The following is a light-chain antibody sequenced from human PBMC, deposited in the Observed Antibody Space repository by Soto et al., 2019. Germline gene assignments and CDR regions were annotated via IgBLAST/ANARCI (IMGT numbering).Light chain of an antibody. CDR3: QQYGSSPWT. CDR2: GAS. CDR1: QSVSSSY. V-gene: IGKV3-20*01. Sequence: EIMLTQSPGTLSLSPGERATLSCRASQSVSSSYLAWYQQKPGQAPRLLIYGASSRATGIPDRFSGSGSGTDFTLTISRLEPEDFAVYYCQQYGSSPWTFGQGTKADI. J-gene: IGKJ1*01.